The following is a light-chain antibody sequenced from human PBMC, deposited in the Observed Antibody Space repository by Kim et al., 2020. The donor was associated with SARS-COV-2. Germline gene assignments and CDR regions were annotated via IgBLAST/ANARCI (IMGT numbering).Light chain of an antibody. J-gene: IGLJ2*01. CDR2: EVN. Sequence: PGQSITISCTGTTSDVGSYNLVSWYQQHPGKAPKLMIYEVNTRPSGVSNRFSGSKSGNTASLTVSGLQAEDEADYYCCSYTGSGIIFGGGTQLTVL. CDR1: TSDVGSYNL. CDR3: CSYTGSGII. V-gene: IGLV2-23*02.